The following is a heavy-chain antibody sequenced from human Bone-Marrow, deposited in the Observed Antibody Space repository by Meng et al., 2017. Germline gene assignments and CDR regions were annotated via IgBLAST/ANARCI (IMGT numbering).Heavy chain of an antibody. D-gene: IGHD6-13*01. Sequence: QVQLQESGPGLVKPSGTLSLTCAVASVSIGMTNWWGWLRQPPGKGLEWIGEIHQDGYTNYSPSLKSRVTISVDKSRNQFSLKLNSVTAADTAVYYCARLGPPIAAGDPFDYWGQGTLVTVSS. CDR1: SVSIGMTNW. J-gene: IGHJ4*02. CDR2: IHQDGYT. CDR3: ARLGPPIAAGDPFDY. V-gene: IGHV4-4*02.